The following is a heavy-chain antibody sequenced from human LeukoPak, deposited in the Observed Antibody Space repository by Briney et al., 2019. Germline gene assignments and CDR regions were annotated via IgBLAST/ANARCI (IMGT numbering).Heavy chain of an antibody. CDR2: INHSGST. V-gene: IGHV4-34*01. Sequence: PETLSLTCAVYGGSFSGYYWSWIRQPPGKGLEWIGEINHSGSTNYNPSLKSRVTISVDTSKNQFSLKLSSVTAADTAVYYCARGDDYGVHFDPWGQGTLVTVSS. CDR1: GGSFSGYY. D-gene: IGHD4-17*01. CDR3: ARGDDYGVHFDP. J-gene: IGHJ5*02.